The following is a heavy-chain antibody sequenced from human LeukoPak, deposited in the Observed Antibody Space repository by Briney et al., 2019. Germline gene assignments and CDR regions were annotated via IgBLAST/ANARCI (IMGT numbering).Heavy chain of an antibody. J-gene: IGHJ4*02. CDR2: ISYDGSSK. D-gene: IGHD2-15*01. Sequence: GGSLRLSCAASGFTFSSYAMHWVRQAPGKGLEWVAVISYDGSSKYYADSVKGRFTISRDSSKNTLYLQMNSLRAEDTAVYYCARNRLGYCSGGSCVGPFDYWGQGTLVTVSS. V-gene: IGHV3-30-3*01. CDR1: GFTFSSYA. CDR3: ARNRLGYCSGGSCVGPFDY.